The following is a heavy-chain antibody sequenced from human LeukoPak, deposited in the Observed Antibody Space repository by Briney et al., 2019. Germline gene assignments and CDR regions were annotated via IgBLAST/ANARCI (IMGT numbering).Heavy chain of an antibody. J-gene: IGHJ3*02. Sequence: GGSLRPSCAASGFTFTNYNMNWVRQAPGKGLEWVSSITTSSTYMYYTDSVKGRFTISRDNARNSLYLQMNSLRADDTAVYYCSGSGWTTDAFDIWGQGTMVTVSS. CDR2: ITTSSTYM. CDR1: GFTFTNYN. V-gene: IGHV3-21*01. D-gene: IGHD6-19*01. CDR3: SGSGWTTDAFDI.